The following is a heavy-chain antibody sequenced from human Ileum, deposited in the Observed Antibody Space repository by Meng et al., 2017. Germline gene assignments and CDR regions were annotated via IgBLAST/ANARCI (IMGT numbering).Heavy chain of an antibody. J-gene: IGHJ4*02. V-gene: IGHV3-7*01. CDR1: GFTFRNYQ. D-gene: IGHD3-10*01. CDR3: VRDWSGDSQRSCDH. Sequence: GESLKISCAASGFTFRNYQMSWVRQAPGRGLEWVAKVNQDESAKYYVDSVKGRFTISRDNAKNSLSLQMDTLRDEDTPVYCCVRDWSGDSQRSCDHWGQGTLVTVSS. CDR2: VNQDESAK.